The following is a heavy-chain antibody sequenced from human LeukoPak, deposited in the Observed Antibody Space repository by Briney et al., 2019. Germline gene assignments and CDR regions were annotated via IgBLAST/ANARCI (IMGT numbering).Heavy chain of an antibody. CDR3: ARLGAGSYYYGMDV. V-gene: IGHV4-59*08. CDR2: IYYSGST. J-gene: IGHJ6*02. Sequence: SETLSLTCTVSGGSISSNFWSWIRQPPGKGLEWIGYIYYSGSTNYNPSLKSRVTISVDTSKNQFSLKLSSVTAADTAVYYCARLGAGSYYYGMDVWGQGTTVTVPS. CDR1: GGSISSNF.